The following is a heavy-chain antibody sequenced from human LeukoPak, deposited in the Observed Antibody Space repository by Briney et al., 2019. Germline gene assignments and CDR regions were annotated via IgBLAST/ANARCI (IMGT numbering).Heavy chain of an antibody. V-gene: IGHV3-48*03. CDR2: IGSSGTTI. Sequence: GGSLRLSCAVSGFPFSIYEMNWVRQAPGKGLEWVSNIGSSGTTIYYADSVKGRFSISRDNAKNSLYLQMNSLRVEDTAVYYCALLAVASDFDYWGQGALVTVSS. J-gene: IGHJ4*02. CDR3: ALLAVASDFDY. CDR1: GFPFSIYE. D-gene: IGHD6-19*01.